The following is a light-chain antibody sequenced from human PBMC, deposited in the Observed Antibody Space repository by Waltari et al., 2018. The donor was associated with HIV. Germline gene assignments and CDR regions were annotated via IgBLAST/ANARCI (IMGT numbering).Light chain of an antibody. Sequence: DILLTQSPSFLSASLGDRVTISCRANQDIGTYLAWYQQNPGRAPKLLIFRASILQDTVPSRFSASGSGTQFTLTINSLQPEDFATYYCQQQNTYPLTFGPGT. CDR2: RAS. V-gene: IGKV1-9*01. J-gene: IGKJ3*01. CDR1: QDIGTY. CDR3: QQQNTYPLT.